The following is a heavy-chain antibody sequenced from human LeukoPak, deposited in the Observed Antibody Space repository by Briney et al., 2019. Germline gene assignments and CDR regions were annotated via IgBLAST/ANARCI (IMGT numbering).Heavy chain of an antibody. CDR2: IYYSGST. Sequence: KPSETLSLTCTVSGGSISSYYWSWIRQPPGKGLEWIGYIYYSGSTNYNPSLKSRVTISVDTSKNQSSLKLSSVTAADTAVYYCAGASYDSSGVHWGQGTLVAVSS. J-gene: IGHJ4*02. V-gene: IGHV4-59*01. CDR3: AGASYDSSGVH. D-gene: IGHD3-22*01. CDR1: GGSISSYY.